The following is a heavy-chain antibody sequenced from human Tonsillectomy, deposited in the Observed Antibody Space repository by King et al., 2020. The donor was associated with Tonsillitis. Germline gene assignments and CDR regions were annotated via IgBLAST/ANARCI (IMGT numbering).Heavy chain of an antibody. D-gene: IGHD6-13*01. V-gene: IGHV1-18*01. CDR3: ARDIGAAAGTSPGY. J-gene: IGHJ4*02. Sequence: VQLVESGAEVKRPGASVKVFCKASGYTFTSYGISWVRQAPGQGLEWMGWISPYNGYTNYAQKLQGRVTMTTDTSTSKAYMDLRSLRSDDTAVYYCARDIGAAAGTSPGYWGQGTLVTVSS. CDR2: ISPYNGYT. CDR1: GYTFTSYG.